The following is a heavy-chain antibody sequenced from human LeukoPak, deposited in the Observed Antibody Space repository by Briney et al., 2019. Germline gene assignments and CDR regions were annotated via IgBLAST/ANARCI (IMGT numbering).Heavy chain of an antibody. D-gene: IGHD7-27*01. CDR3: ARDHNWGFDY. V-gene: IGHV3-48*01. J-gene: IGHJ4*02. Sequence: GGSLRLSCAASGFTFSSYSMTWVRQAPGKGLEWVGYISSSGSTIYHADSVKGRFTISRDNAKNSLYLQMNRLRAEDTAVYYCARDHNWGFDYWGQGTLVAVSS. CDR2: ISSSGSTI. CDR1: GFTFSSYS.